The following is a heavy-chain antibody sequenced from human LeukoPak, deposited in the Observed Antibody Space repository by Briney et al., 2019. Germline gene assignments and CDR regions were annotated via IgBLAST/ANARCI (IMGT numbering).Heavy chain of an antibody. J-gene: IGHJ3*02. CDR3: ARGTIFGVVIDAFDI. Sequence: GASVKVSCKASGGTFSSYAISWVRPAPGQGLEWMGGIIPIFGTANYAQKFQGRVTITADESTSTAYMELSSLRSEDTAVYYCARGTIFGVVIDAFDIWGQGTMVTVSS. CDR2: IIPIFGTA. CDR1: GGTFSSYA. V-gene: IGHV1-69*01. D-gene: IGHD3-3*01.